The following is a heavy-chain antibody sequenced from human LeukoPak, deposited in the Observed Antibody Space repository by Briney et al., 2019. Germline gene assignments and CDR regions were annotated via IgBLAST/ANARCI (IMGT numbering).Heavy chain of an antibody. CDR1: GGTFSSYA. CDR2: IIPIFGTA. J-gene: IGHJ4*02. V-gene: IGHV1-69*06. CDR3: ARGRFQYYYDSSGYCDY. D-gene: IGHD3-22*01. Sequence: ASVKVSCKASGGTFSSYAISWVRQAPGQGLEWMGGIIPIFGTANYAQKFQGRVTITADKSTSTAYMELSSLRSEDTAVYYCARGRFQYYYDSSGYCDYWGQGTLVTVSS.